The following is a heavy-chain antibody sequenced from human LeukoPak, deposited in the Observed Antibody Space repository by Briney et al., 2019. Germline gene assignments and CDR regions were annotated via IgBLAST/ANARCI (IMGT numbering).Heavy chain of an antibody. CDR1: GYTFTGYY. V-gene: IGHV1-2*02. CDR3: ARDTTMIVVVTSNWFDP. D-gene: IGHD3-22*01. Sequence: ASVKVSCKASGYTFTGYYMHWVRQAPGQGLEWMGWINPNSGGTNYAQKFQGRVTMTRDTSISTAYMELSRLRSDYTAVYYCARDTTMIVVVTSNWFDPWGQGTLVTVSS. CDR2: INPNSGGT. J-gene: IGHJ5*02.